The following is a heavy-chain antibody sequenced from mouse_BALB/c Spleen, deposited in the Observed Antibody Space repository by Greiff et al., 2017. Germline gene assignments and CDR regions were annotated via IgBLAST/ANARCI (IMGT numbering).Heavy chain of an antibody. D-gene: IGHD1-1*01. J-gene: IGHJ4*01. CDR3: ARYYGSSYGGAMDY. CDR2: INPYNDGT. Sequence: EVQLQESGPELVKPGASVKMSCKASGYTFTSYVMHWVKQKPGQGLEWIGYINPYNDGTKYNEKFKGKATLTSDKSSSTAYMELSSLTSEDSAVYYCARYYGSSYGGAMDYWGQGTSVTVSS. CDR1: GYTFTSYV. V-gene: IGHV1-14*01.